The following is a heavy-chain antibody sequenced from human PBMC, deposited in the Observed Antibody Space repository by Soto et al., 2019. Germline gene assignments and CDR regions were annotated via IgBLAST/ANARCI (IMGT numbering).Heavy chain of an antibody. CDR3: VPFYFASLDY. D-gene: IGHD3-22*01. Sequence: VGSLRLSCAASGFAFRIYTMNWVRQAPGKGLEWVSSVSSSSTYIYYADSVKGRFTISRDNAKNSLYLQMNSLRADDTAVYYCVPFYFASLDYWGQGTLVTVSS. CDR2: VSSSSTYI. V-gene: IGHV3-21*01. J-gene: IGHJ4*02. CDR1: GFAFRIYT.